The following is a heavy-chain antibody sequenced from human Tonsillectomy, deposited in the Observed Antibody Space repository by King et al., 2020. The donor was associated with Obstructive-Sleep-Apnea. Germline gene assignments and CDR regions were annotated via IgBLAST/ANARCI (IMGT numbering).Heavy chain of an antibody. V-gene: IGHV3-13*01. Sequence: VQLVESGGGLVRPGGSLRLSCAASGFTFSSYDMHWVRQATGKGLEWVSAIGTAGDTYYPGSVKGRFTISRENAKNSLYLQMNSLRAGDTAVYYCARAGSPFYYYYGMDVWGQGTTVTVSS. CDR2: IGTAGDT. D-gene: IGHD1-26*01. CDR1: GFTFSSYD. J-gene: IGHJ6*02. CDR3: ARAGSPFYYYYGMDV.